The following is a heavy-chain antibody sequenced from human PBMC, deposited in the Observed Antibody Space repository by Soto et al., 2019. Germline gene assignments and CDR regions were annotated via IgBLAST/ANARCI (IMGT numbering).Heavy chain of an antibody. CDR2: ISSDGSST. Sequence: PGGSLRLSCAASGFTFSTYWMHWVRQAPGKGLVWVSWISSDGSSTNYADSVKGRFTISRDNAKNTLYLQMNSLRAEDTAVYYCARVYLVRGATWTYYYMDVWGKGTTVTISS. J-gene: IGHJ6*03. CDR3: ARVYLVRGATWTYYYMDV. V-gene: IGHV3-74*01. D-gene: IGHD3-10*01. CDR1: GFTFSTYW.